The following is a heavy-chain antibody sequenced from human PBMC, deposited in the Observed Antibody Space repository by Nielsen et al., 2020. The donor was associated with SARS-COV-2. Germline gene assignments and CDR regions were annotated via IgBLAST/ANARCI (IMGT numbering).Heavy chain of an antibody. CDR3: ARDTRTAFDY. D-gene: IGHD1/OR15-1a*01. CDR1: GFTFSSYS. CDR2: ISSSSSYI. Sequence: GESLKISCAASGFTFSSYSMNWVRQAPGKGLEWVSSISSSSSYIYYADSVKGRFTISRDNAKNSLYLQMNSLRAEDTAVYYCARDTRTAFDYWGQGTLVTVSS. J-gene: IGHJ4*02. V-gene: IGHV3-21*01.